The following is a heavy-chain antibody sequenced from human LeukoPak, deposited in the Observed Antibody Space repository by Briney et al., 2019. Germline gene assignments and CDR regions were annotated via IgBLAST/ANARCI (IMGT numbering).Heavy chain of an antibody. CDR3: ARLYYDSSGYYQICYFDY. CDR1: GGPISSSSYY. CDR2: SYYSGST. V-gene: IGHV4-39*01. Sequence: SETLSLTCTVSGGPISSSSYYWRWIRQPPGKGLEWNGSSYYSGSTYYNPSLKSRVTISVDTSKNQFSLNLSSVTAADTAVYYCARLYYDSSGYYQICYFDYWGQGTLVTVSS. J-gene: IGHJ4*02. D-gene: IGHD3-22*01.